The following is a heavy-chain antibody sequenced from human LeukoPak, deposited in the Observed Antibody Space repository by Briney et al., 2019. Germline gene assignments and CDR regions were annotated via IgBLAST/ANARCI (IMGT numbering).Heavy chain of an antibody. D-gene: IGHD4-17*01. Sequence: GGSLRLSCAASGFTFSSYGMHWVRQAPGKGLEWVAVIWYDGSNKYYADSVKGRFTISRDNSKNTLYLQMNSLRAEDTAVYYCARDPSGDYATPEYWGQGTLVTVYS. CDR1: GFTFSSYG. CDR3: ARDPSGDYATPEY. V-gene: IGHV3-33*01. CDR2: IWYDGSNK. J-gene: IGHJ4*02.